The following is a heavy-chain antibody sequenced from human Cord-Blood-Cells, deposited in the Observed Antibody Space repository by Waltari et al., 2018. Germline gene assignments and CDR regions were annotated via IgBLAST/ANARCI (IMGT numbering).Heavy chain of an antibody. Sequence: QVQLQQWGAGLLKPSETLSLTCAVYGGSFSGYSWSWIRQPPGKGLEWIGEINHSGSTNYNPSLKSRVTISVDTSKNQFSLKLSSVTAADTAVYYCARGRYSSSNWFDPWGQGTLVTVSS. J-gene: IGHJ5*02. D-gene: IGHD6-13*01. CDR1: GGSFSGYS. CDR2: INHSGST. CDR3: ARGRYSSSNWFDP. V-gene: IGHV4-34*01.